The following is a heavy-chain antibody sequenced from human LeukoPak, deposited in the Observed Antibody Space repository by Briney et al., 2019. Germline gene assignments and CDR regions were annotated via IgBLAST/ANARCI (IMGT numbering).Heavy chain of an antibody. CDR1: GFTFSSYS. Sequence: GGSLRLSCAASGFTFSSYSMNWVRQAPGNGLEGVSYISSTSSTIYYADSVKGRFTISRDNAKNSLYLQMNSLRDEDTAVYYCARPRSGSYGYYFDYWGQGTLVTVSS. D-gene: IGHD3-10*01. J-gene: IGHJ4*02. CDR2: ISSTSSTI. CDR3: ARPRSGSYGYYFDY. V-gene: IGHV3-48*02.